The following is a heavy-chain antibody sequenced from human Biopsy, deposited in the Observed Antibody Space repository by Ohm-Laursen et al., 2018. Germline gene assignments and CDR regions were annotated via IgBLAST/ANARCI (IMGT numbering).Heavy chain of an antibody. Sequence: SETLSLTCVVYGGSFNGYFWSWIRQPPGKGLEWIGDITQSGSTNYSPSLKSRVTISVDTAKKQSSLSLRPVTAADTAVYYCARVPLPGIGAAYQGRFLYGMDVWGQGTTVSVSS. J-gene: IGHJ6*02. CDR2: ITQSGST. D-gene: IGHD6-13*01. CDR3: ARVPLPGIGAAYQGRFLYGMDV. CDR1: GGSFNGYF. V-gene: IGHV4-34*01.